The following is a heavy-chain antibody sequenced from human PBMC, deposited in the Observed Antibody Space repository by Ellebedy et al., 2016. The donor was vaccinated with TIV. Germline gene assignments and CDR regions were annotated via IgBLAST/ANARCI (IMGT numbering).Heavy chain of an antibody. CDR3: ARPSYQLLSYYFDS. D-gene: IGHD2-2*01. CDR1: GFTFGRYG. J-gene: IGHJ4*02. Sequence: GESLKISCAASGFTFGRYGMHWVRQAPGKGLEWVAVFWFDGSKEFYADSVKGRFTISRDDSKNEVFLHMSSLRAEDTAVYYCARPSYQLLSYYFDSWGQGTLVTVSS. V-gene: IGHV3-33*01. CDR2: FWFDGSKE.